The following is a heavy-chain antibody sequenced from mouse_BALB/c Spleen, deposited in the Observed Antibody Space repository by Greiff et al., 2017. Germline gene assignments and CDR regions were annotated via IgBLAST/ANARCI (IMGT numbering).Heavy chain of an antibody. V-gene: IGHV5-9-3*01. J-gene: IGHJ4*01. CDR2: ISSGGSYT. D-gene: IGHD2-1*01. CDR1: GFTFSSYA. CDR3: ARYGNYDAMDY. Sequence: EVKLMESGGGLVKPRGSLKLSCAASGFTFSSYAMSWVRQTPEKRLEWVATISSGGSYTYYPDSVKGRFTISRDNAKNTLYLQMSSLRSEDTAMYYCARYGNYDAMDYWGQGTSVTVSS.